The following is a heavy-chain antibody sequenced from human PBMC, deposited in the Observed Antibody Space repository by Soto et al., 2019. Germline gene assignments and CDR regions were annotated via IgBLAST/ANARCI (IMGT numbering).Heavy chain of an antibody. J-gene: IGHJ6*02. Sequence: ASVKVSCKASGYTFTSYGISWVRQAPGQGLEWMGWISAYNGNTNYAQKLQGRVTRTTDTSTSTAYMELRSLRSDDTAVYYCAATYYDFWSGYWPNYYYYRMDVWGQGTTVTVSS. CDR2: ISAYNGNT. D-gene: IGHD3-3*01. CDR1: GYTFTSYG. CDR3: AATYYDFWSGYWPNYYYYRMDV. V-gene: IGHV1-18*04.